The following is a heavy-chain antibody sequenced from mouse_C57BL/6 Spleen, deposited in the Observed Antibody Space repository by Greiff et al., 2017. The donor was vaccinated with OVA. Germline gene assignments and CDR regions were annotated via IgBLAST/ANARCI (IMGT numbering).Heavy chain of an antibody. CDR2: ILPGSGST. J-gene: IGHJ4*01. CDR3: ARGHYDYAMDY. D-gene: IGHD1-2*01. Sequence: VQGVESGAELMKPGASVKLSCKATGYTFTGYWIEWVKQKPGHGLEWIGEILPGSGSTNYNEKFKGTATFTADTSSNKAYMKLISLTTDDSAIYYCARGHYDYAMDYWGQGTSVTVSS. CDR1: GYTFTGYW. V-gene: IGHV1-9*01.